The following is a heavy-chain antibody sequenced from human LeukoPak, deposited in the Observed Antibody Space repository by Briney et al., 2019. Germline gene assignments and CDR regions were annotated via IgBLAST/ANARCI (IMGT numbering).Heavy chain of an antibody. CDR2: ISSSSNTI. D-gene: IGHD5-24*01. CDR1: GFTFSNYY. Sequence: GGSLRLSCAASGFTFSNYYMTWIRQAPGKGLEWVSYISSSSNTIYYADSVKGRFTISRDNAKNSLYLQMNSLTDEDTAVYYCARGGQRAFDIWGQGTMVTVSS. CDR3: ARGGQRAFDI. J-gene: IGHJ3*02. V-gene: IGHV3-11*04.